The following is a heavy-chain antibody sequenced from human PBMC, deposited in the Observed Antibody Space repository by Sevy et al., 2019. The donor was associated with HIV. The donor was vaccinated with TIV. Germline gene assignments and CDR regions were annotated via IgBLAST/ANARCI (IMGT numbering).Heavy chain of an antibody. CDR1: GYTLTELS. J-gene: IGHJ4*02. CDR3: ATAASSSWDFDY. CDR2: FDPEDGET. Sequence: ASVKVSCKVSGYTLTELSMHWVRQAPGKGLEWMGGFDPEDGETIYAQKFQGRVTMTEDTSTDTVYMELSSLRSEDTAVYYCATAASSSWDFDYWGQGTLVTVSS. D-gene: IGHD6-13*01. V-gene: IGHV1-24*01.